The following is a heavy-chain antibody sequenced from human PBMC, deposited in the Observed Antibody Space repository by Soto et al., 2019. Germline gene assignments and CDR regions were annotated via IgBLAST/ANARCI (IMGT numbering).Heavy chain of an antibody. V-gene: IGHV3-30*18. CDR1: GFTFSSYG. CDR2: ISYDGSNK. D-gene: IGHD5-18*01. CDR3: AKGSTAMTYFDY. Sequence: QEQLVESGGGVVQPGRSLRLSCAASGFTFSSYGMHWVRQAPGKGLEWVAVISYDGSNKYYVDSVKGRFTISRDNSKNTLYLQMISLRAVDTAVYYCAKGSTAMTYFDYWGHGTLVTVSS. J-gene: IGHJ4*01.